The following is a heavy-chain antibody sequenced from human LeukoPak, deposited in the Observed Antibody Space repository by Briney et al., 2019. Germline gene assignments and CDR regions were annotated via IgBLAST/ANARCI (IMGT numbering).Heavy chain of an antibody. Sequence: ASVKVSCKASGYTFTGYYMHWVRQAPGQGLEWMGRINPNSGGTNYAQKFQGRVTMTRDTSISTAYMELSRLRSDDTAVYYCASVRLGELSLLDYWGQETLVTVSS. D-gene: IGHD3-16*02. CDR1: GYTFTGYY. CDR2: INPNSGGT. CDR3: ASVRLGELSLLDY. V-gene: IGHV1-2*06. J-gene: IGHJ4*02.